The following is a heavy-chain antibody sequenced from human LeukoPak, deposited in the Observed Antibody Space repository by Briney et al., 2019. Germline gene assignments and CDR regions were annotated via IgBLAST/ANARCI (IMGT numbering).Heavy chain of an antibody. D-gene: IGHD2-15*01. Sequence: PSETLSLTCAVYGGSFSGYYWSWIRQPPGKGLEWIGSIYYSGSTYYNPSLKSRVTISVDTSKNQFSLKLSSVTAADTAVYYCARAPRVVAASYYFDYWGQGTLVTVSS. CDR2: IYYSGST. CDR3: ARAPRVVAASYYFDY. CDR1: GGSFSGYY. V-gene: IGHV4-34*01. J-gene: IGHJ4*02.